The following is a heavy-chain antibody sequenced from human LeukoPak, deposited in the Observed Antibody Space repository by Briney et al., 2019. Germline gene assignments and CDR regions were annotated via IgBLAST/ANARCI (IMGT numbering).Heavy chain of an antibody. J-gene: IGHJ5*02. CDR2: IYYSGST. Sequence: PSETLSLTCTASGGSISSSSYFWGWIRQPPGKGLEWIGSIYYSGSTYYHPPLKSRVTISVDPPKNQSSLKLSSVTAADPAVYYRARHRKYPSWFDPWGQGPLLTVPS. CDR3: ARHRKYPSWFDP. D-gene: IGHD2/OR15-2a*01. V-gene: IGHV4-39*01. CDR1: GGSISSSSYF.